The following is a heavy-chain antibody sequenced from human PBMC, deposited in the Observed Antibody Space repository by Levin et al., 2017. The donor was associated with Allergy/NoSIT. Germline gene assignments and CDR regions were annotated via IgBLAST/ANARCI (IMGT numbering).Heavy chain of an antibody. Sequence: KVSCKGSGYSFTSYWIGWVRQMPGKGLEWMGIIYPGDSDTRYSPSFQGQVTISADKSISTAYLQWSSLKASDTAMYYCARRLFTYYYGSGSYDYWGQGTLVTVSS. V-gene: IGHV5-51*01. CDR1: GYSFTSYW. CDR2: IYPGDSDT. CDR3: ARRLFTYYYGSGSYDY. D-gene: IGHD3-10*01. J-gene: IGHJ4*02.